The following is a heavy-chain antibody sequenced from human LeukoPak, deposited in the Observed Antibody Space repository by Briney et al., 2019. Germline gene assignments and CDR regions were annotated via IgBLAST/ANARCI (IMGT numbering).Heavy chain of an antibody. V-gene: IGHV3-23*01. CDR1: GFTFSSYG. CDR3: AKDAAGPEY. Sequence: GGSLRLSCAASGFTFSSYGMNWVRRAPGKGLEWVSGISAGGGDRWYPDSVKGRFTISRDNSKNTLFLQMNSLTVEDTAIYYCAKDAAGPEYWGQGARVTVSS. CDR2: ISAGGGDR. D-gene: IGHD6-13*01. J-gene: IGHJ4*02.